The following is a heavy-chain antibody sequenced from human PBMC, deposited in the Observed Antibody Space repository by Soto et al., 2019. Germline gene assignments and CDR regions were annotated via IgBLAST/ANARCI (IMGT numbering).Heavy chain of an antibody. D-gene: IGHD5-12*01. Sequence: QVQLQESGPGLVKPSETLSLTCTVSGGSISSYYWSWIRQPPGKGLEWIGYINYSGSTNYNPSLKSRVTMSTDTSKTQFSLKLSSVTAADTAVYYCARGGWLRFDPWGQGTLVTVSS. V-gene: IGHV4-59*01. CDR2: INYSGST. CDR3: ARGGWLRFDP. CDR1: GGSISSYY. J-gene: IGHJ5*02.